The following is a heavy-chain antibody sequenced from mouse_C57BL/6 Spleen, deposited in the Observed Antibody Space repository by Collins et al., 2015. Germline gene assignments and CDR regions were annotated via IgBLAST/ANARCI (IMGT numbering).Heavy chain of an antibody. CDR1: GYSFTDYY. J-gene: IGHJ4*01. CDR3: ARLLRWRDY. Sequence: VQLQQSGPELVKTGASVKISCKASGYSFTDYYMHWVKQSPEKSFEWIGEINPSTGGTSYNQKFKGKATLTVDKSSSTAYMQLKSLTSEDSAVYYCARLLRWRDYWGQGTSVTVSS. V-gene: IGHV1-42*01. CDR2: INPSTGGT. D-gene: IGHD1-1*01.